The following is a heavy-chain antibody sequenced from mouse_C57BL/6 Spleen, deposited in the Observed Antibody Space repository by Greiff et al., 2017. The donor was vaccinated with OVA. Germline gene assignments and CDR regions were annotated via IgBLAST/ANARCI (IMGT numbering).Heavy chain of an antibody. D-gene: IGHD2-4*01. CDR2: IYPRSGNT. J-gene: IGHJ4*01. V-gene: IGHV1-81*01. CDR1: GYTFTSYG. Sequence: VKLMESGAELARPGASVKLSCKASGYTFTSYGISWVKQRTGQGLEWIGEIYPRSGNTYYNEKFKGKATLTADKSSSTAYMELRSLTSEDSAVYFCAREGDYDRYAMDYWGQGTSVTVSS. CDR3: AREGDYDRYAMDY.